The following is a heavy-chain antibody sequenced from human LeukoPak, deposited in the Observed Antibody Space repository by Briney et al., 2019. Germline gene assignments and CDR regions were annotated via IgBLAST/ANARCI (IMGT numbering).Heavy chain of an antibody. CDR1: GGSFSGYY. J-gene: IGHJ5*02. CDR2: INHSGST. D-gene: IGHD3-10*01. Sequence: SETLSLTCAVYGGSFSGYYWSWIRQPPGKGLGWIGEINHSGSTNYNPSLKSRVTISVDTSKNQFSLKLSSVTAADTAVYYCARGRYASGVLWFGTNWFDPWGQGTLVTVSS. V-gene: IGHV4-34*01. CDR3: ARGRYASGVLWFGTNWFDP.